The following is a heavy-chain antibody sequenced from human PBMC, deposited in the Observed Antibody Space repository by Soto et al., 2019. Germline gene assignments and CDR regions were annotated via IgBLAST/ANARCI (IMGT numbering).Heavy chain of an antibody. CDR2: ISSSTSAI. Sequence: GGSLRLSCAASGFTFSSYSMNWVRQAPGKGLEWVSYISSSTSAIYYADSVKGRFTNSRDNAKNSLYLQMNSLRAEDTAVYYCARVEYSRSYSVDVWGKGTTVTVSS. D-gene: IGHD6-6*01. CDR1: GFTFSSYS. CDR3: ARVEYSRSYSVDV. J-gene: IGHJ6*04. V-gene: IGHV3-48*01.